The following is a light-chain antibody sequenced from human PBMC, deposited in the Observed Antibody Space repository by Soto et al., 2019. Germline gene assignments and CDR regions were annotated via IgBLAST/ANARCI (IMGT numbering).Light chain of an antibody. CDR2: DVS. CDR3: QQFKSGKWT. J-gene: IGKJ1*01. V-gene: IGKV1-5*01. CDR1: QNIERW. Sequence: DIQMTQSPSTLSASVGDRVTITCRASQNIERWLAWYQQKPGKAPKLLLYDVSSLESGVPSRFSGSGSGTEFILTINGLQPDDFATYFCQQFKSGKWTFGQGSKVDIK.